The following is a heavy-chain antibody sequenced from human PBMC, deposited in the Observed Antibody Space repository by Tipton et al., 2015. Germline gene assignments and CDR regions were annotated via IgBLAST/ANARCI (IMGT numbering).Heavy chain of an antibody. D-gene: IGHD4-23*01. V-gene: IGHV4-59*01. CDR1: GGSISSYY. Sequence: TLSLTCTVSGGSISSYYWSWIRQPPGKELEWIGYIHYSGSTDYNPSLKSRVTISVDTSKTQFSLKVSSVTAADTAMYYCARARGRHGGLFDSWGQGTLVTVSS. CDR3: ARARGRHGGLFDS. CDR2: IHYSGST. J-gene: IGHJ4*02.